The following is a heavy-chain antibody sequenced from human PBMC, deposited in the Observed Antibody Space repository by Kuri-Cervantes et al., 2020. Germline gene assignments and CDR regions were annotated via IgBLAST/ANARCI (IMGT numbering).Heavy chain of an antibody. V-gene: IGHV3-30-3*01. CDR3: ARSIAVADNY. Sequence: GESLKISCAASGFTFSSYAMHWVRQAPGKGLEWVAVISYDGSNKYYADSVKGRFTISRDNSKNTLYLQMNSLRAEDTAVYYCARSIAVADNYWGQGTLVTVSS. D-gene: IGHD6-19*01. CDR2: ISYDGSNK. J-gene: IGHJ4*02. CDR1: GFTFSSYA.